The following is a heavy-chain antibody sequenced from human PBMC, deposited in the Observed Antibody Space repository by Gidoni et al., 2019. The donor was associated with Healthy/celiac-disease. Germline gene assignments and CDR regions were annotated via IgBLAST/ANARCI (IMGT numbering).Heavy chain of an antibody. CDR3: ARRVVGATTLGNAFDI. V-gene: IGHV5-10-1*03. CDR1: GYSFTSYW. D-gene: IGHD1-26*01. CDR2: IDPSDSYT. Sequence: EVQLVQSGAEVKKPGESLRISCKGSGYSFTSYWISWVRQMPGKGLEWMGRIDPSDSYTNYSPSFQGHVTISADKSISTAYLQWSSLKASDTAMYYCARRVVGATTLGNAFDIWGQGTMVTVSS. J-gene: IGHJ3*02.